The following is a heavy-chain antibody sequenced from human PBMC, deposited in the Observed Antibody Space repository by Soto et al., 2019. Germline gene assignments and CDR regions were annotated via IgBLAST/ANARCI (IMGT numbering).Heavy chain of an antibody. CDR1: GFSFSSYA. Sequence: GGSLRLSCGASGFSFSSYAITWVRQAPGKGLEWVSVISGSGDTTYYADSVKGRFTLSRDNSKNTLYLQMNSLRAEDTAVYYCAKVYGSGARPYYYGMDVWGQGTTVTVYS. J-gene: IGHJ6*02. CDR2: ISGSGDTT. CDR3: AKVYGSGARPYYYGMDV. V-gene: IGHV3-23*01. D-gene: IGHD2-15*01.